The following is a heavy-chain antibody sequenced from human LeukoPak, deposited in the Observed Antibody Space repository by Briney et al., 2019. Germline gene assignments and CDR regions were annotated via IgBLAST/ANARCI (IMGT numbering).Heavy chain of an antibody. V-gene: IGHV1-69*05. CDR1: GGTFSSYA. J-gene: IGHJ4*02. CDR2: IIPIFGTA. D-gene: IGHD5-24*01. CDR3: ARGDSRDGYNPLDY. Sequence: SVKVSCKXSGGTFSSYAISWVRQAPGQGLEGMGGIIPIFGTANYAQKFQGRVTITTDESTSTAYMELSSLRSEDTAVYYCARGDSRDGYNPLDYWGQGTLVTVSS.